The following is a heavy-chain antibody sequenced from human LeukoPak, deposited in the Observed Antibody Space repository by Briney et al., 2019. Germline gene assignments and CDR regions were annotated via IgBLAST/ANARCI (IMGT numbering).Heavy chain of an antibody. V-gene: IGHV3-11*01. CDR3: ARGVDDFWSGYQPYYFDY. D-gene: IGHD3-3*01. CDR1: GFTFSDYY. J-gene: IGHJ4*02. Sequence: PGGSLRLSCAASGFTFSDYYMGWVRPAPGKGLGWVSYISSSGSTIYYADSVKGRFTISRDNAKNSLYLQMNSLRAEDTAVYYCARGVDDFWSGYQPYYFDYWGQGTLVTVSS. CDR2: ISSSGSTI.